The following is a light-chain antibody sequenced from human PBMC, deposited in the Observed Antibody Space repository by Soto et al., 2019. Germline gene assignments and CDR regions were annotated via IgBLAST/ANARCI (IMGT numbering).Light chain of an antibody. CDR3: QHYNDWPPTWT. V-gene: IGKV3-15*01. Sequence: EIVMTQSPATLSVSPGERATLSCRASQSVSSKLAWYQQKPGQVPRVLIYGASTRATGIPARFSGSGSGTEFTLTISSLQSEDFAVYFCQHYNDWPPTWTFGQGTKVDIK. CDR1: QSVSSK. CDR2: GAS. J-gene: IGKJ1*01.